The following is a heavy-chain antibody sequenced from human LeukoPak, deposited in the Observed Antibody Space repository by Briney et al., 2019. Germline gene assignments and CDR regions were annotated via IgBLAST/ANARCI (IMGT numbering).Heavy chain of an antibody. D-gene: IGHD6-19*01. Sequence: PGGSLRLSCTASGFTFSSYGMHWVRQAPGKGLEWVAVISYDGSNKYYAESVKGRFSISRDNSKSTLYLQMNSLRAEDTAVYYCAKAVAGFSFDYWGQGTLVTVSS. CDR3: AKAVAGFSFDY. CDR2: ISYDGSNK. V-gene: IGHV3-30*18. CDR1: GFTFSSYG. J-gene: IGHJ4*02.